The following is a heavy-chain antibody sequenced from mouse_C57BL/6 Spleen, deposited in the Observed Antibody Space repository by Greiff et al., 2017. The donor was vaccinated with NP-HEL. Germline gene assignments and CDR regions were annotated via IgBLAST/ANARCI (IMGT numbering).Heavy chain of an antibody. J-gene: IGHJ2*01. D-gene: IGHD1-1*01. CDR2: IYTRSGNT. V-gene: IGHV1-81*01. CDR3: ARGTTVVPYYFDY. CDR1: GYTFTSYG. Sequence: VQLQQSGAELARPGASVKLSCKASGYTFTSYGLSWVKQRTGQGLEWIGEIYTRSGNTYYNEKFKGKATLTADKSSSTAYMELRSLTSEDSAVYFCARGTTVVPYYFDYWGQGTTLTVSS.